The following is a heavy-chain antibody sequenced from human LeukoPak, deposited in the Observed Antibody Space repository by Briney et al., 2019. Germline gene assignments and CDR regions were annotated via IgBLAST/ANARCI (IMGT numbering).Heavy chain of an antibody. Sequence: GGSLRLSCAASGFTFSSYAMSWVRQAPGKGLEWVSAISGSGGSTYYADSVKGRFTISRDNSKNTLYLQMNSLRAEDTAVYYCAKFTTTVTTKRGGAFDIWGQGTMVTVSS. CDR1: GFTFSSYA. J-gene: IGHJ3*02. D-gene: IGHD4-17*01. CDR2: ISGSGGST. CDR3: AKFTTTVTTKRGGAFDI. V-gene: IGHV3-23*01.